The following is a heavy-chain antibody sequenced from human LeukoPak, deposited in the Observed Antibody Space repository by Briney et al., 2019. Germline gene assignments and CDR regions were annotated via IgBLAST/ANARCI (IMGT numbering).Heavy chain of an antibody. D-gene: IGHD2-21*02. Sequence: ASVKVSCKASGYTFTSYAMHWVRQAPGQRLEWMGWINAGNGNTKYSQKFQGRVTITRDTSASTAYMELSSLRSEDTAVYYCARGRHIVVVTAIRSVYYFDYWGQGTLVTVSS. CDR1: GYTFTSYA. V-gene: IGHV1-3*01. CDR3: ARGRHIVVVTAIRSVYYFDY. J-gene: IGHJ4*02. CDR2: INAGNGNT.